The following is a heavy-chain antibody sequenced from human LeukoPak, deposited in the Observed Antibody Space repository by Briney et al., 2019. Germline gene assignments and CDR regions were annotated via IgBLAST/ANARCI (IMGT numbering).Heavy chain of an antibody. J-gene: IGHJ3*02. Sequence: SQTLSPTRALSVGSISSGGYSWSWIRQPPGNGLEWVGSIYHGGSTYYNPSLKSRVTISVDRSTNQFSLKLSSVTAADTAVYYCARAPRYYYDTDDAFDIWGQGTMVTVSS. CDR2: IYHGGST. CDR3: ARAPRYYYDTDDAFDI. V-gene: IGHV4-30-2*01. CDR1: VGSISSGGYS. D-gene: IGHD3-22*01.